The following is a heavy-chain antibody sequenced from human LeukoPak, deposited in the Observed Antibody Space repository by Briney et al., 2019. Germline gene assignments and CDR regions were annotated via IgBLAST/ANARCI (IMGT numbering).Heavy chain of an antibody. Sequence: GGSLRLSCAASGFTFSNAWMSGVRQAPPKGLEWVGRIKSKNDGGTTDYAAPVKGRLTLSRDDSKNTLYLQMNSLKPEDTAVYYCTTDPLPVNYGDPSLGNWGQGTLVTVSS. CDR2: IKSKNDGGTT. J-gene: IGHJ4*02. V-gene: IGHV3-15*01. CDR3: TTDPLPVNYGDPSLGN. CDR1: GFTFSNAW. D-gene: IGHD4-17*01.